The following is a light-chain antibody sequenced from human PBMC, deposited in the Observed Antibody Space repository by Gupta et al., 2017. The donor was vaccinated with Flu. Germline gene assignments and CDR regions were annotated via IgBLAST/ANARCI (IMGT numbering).Light chain of an antibody. V-gene: IGKV3-20*01. CDR3: QQYGSSPFT. J-gene: IGKJ3*01. Sequence: EIVLTQSPGTLSLSPGERATVSCRASQSFSSIVLAWYQQKPGQAPRLLIYGASNRAAGVPDRFSGSGSGTDFTLTISRLEPDDFAMYYCQQYGSSPFTFRPETKVDLK. CDR1: QSFSSIV. CDR2: GAS.